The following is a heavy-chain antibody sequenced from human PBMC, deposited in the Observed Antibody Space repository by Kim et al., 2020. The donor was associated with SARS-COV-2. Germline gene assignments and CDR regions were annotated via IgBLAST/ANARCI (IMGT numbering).Heavy chain of an antibody. Sequence: ASVKVSCKASGYTFKSYPIHWVRQAPGLRLEWMGWVNAANDETKYSQKFQGRVTITRDTSANTAYMDLRSLTFEDTAIYYCARDMNPTVYDYWGQGTLVTVSS. D-gene: IGHD4-4*01. J-gene: IGHJ4*02. V-gene: IGHV1-3*01. CDR1: GYTFKSYP. CDR3: ARDMNPTVYDY. CDR2: VNAANDET.